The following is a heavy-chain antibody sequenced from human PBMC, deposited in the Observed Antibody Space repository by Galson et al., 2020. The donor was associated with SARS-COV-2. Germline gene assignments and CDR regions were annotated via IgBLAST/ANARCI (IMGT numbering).Heavy chain of an antibody. CDR1: GFTVSSNY. CDR3: ARDAIGATGTTFHYYYGMDV. CDR2: IYSGGST. V-gene: IGHV3-53*01. Sequence: QLGESLKISCAASGFTVSSNYMSWVRQAPGKGLEWVSVIYSGGSTYYADSVKGRFTISRDNSKNTLYLQMNSLRAEDTAVYYCARDAIGATGTTFHYYYGMDVWGQGTTVTVSS. J-gene: IGHJ6*02. D-gene: IGHD1-1*01.